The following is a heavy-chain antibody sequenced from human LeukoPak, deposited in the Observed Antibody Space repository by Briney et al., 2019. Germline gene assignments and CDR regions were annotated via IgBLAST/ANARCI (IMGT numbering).Heavy chain of an antibody. CDR1: GFTFSSYS. CDR2: ISSSSSYI. CDR3: AFWSGYYRENWFDP. D-gene: IGHD3-3*01. J-gene: IGHJ5*02. Sequence: GGSLRLSCAASGFTFSSYSMNWVRQAPGKGLGWVSSISSSSSYIYYADSVKGRFTISRDNAKNSLYLQMNSLRAEDTAVYYCAFWSGYYRENWFDPWGQGTLVTVSS. V-gene: IGHV3-21*01.